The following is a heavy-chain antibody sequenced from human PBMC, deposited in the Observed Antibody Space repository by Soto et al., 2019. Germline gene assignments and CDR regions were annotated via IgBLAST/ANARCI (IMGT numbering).Heavy chain of an antibody. D-gene: IGHD2-2*03. Sequence: EVQVLESGGGVVQPGGSLRLSCAATGFTFSDFAMSWVLQAPGKGLEWLSRIYGGGHGPHDADYLKGRVTISRDNSKNTLYLQMNSLRAEDTAVYYCAKVEGMDPWAYYCDYWGQGTLVPVSS. CDR2: IYGGGHGP. V-gene: IGHV3-23*01. J-gene: IGHJ4*02. CDR1: GFTFSDFA. CDR3: AKVEGMDPWAYYCDY.